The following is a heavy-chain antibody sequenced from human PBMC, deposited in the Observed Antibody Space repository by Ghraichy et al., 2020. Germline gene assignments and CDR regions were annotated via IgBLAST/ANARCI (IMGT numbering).Heavy chain of an antibody. CDR3: ARDSLAVARSFDY. CDR2: IYSGGST. V-gene: IGHV3-66*01. CDR1: GFTVSSNY. J-gene: IGHJ4*02. D-gene: IGHD6-19*01. Sequence: GGSLRLSCAASGFTVSSNYMSWVRQAPGKGLEWVSVIYSGGSTYYADSVKGRFTISRDNSKNTLYLQMNSLRAEDTAVYYCARDSLAVARSFDYWGQGTLVTVSS.